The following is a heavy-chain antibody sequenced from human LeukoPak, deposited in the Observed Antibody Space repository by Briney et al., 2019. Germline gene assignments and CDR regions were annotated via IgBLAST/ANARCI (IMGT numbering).Heavy chain of an antibody. CDR2: ISWNSGSI. Sequence: GGSLRLSCAASGFTFDDYAMHWVRQAPGKGLEWVSGISWNSGSIGYADSVKGRFTISRDNAKNSLYLQMNSLRAEDTALYYCARDTSRAVAGDDAFDIWGQGTMVTVSS. J-gene: IGHJ3*02. CDR1: GFTFDDYA. D-gene: IGHD6-19*01. V-gene: IGHV3-9*01. CDR3: ARDTSRAVAGDDAFDI.